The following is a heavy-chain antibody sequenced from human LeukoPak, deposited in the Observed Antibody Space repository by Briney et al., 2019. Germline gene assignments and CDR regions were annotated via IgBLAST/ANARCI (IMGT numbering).Heavy chain of an antibody. CDR1: GGTFSSYA. CDR3: ARAVSSSSRGRYYYYYYYMDV. Sequence: SVKVSCKASGGTFSSYAISWVRQAPGQGLEWMGGIIPIFGTANYAQKFQGRVTITTDESTSTDYMELSSLRSEDTAVYYCARAVSSSSRGRYYYYYYYMDVWGKGTTVTVSS. J-gene: IGHJ6*03. D-gene: IGHD6-6*01. V-gene: IGHV1-69*05. CDR2: IIPIFGTA.